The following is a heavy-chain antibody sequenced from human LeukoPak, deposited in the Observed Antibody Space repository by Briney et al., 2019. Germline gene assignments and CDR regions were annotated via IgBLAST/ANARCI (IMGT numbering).Heavy chain of an antibody. CDR1: GGTFSSYA. CDR2: IIPIFGTA. D-gene: IGHD3-22*01. CDR3: ASASEYYYDSSGYSDDY. Sequence: GASVKISCKASGGTFSSYAISWVRQAPGQGLEWMGGIIPIFGTANYAQKFQGRVTITADESTSTAYMELSSLRSEDTAVYYCASASEYYYDSSGYSDDYWGQGTLVTVSS. V-gene: IGHV1-69*13. J-gene: IGHJ4*02.